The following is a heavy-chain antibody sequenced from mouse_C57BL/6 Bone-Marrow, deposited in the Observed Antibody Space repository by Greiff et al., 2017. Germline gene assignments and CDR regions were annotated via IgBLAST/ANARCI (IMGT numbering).Heavy chain of an antibody. CDR3: ARCGRLPFAY. V-gene: IGHV1-7*01. CDR1: GYTFTSYW. CDR2: INPSSGYT. J-gene: IGHJ3*01. Sequence: VQLQQSGAELAKPGASVKLSCKASGYTFTSYWMHWVTQRPGQGLEWIGYINPSSGYTKYNQKFKDKATLTADKSSSTADMKRSSLTYEDSAVYYCARCGRLPFAYWGQGTLVTVSA. D-gene: IGHD2-4*01.